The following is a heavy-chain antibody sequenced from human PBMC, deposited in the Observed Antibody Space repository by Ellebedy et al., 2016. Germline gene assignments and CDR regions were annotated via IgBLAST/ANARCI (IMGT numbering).Heavy chain of an antibody. D-gene: IGHD1-1*01. Sequence: GGSLRLSXAASGFTFSVYWMSWVRQAPGKGLEWVAVIYSGGDTFYADSVRGRFTISRDNSRNIVYLELKSLRPDDTAVYYCEREPWNGPKWGQGTLVTVSS. V-gene: IGHV3-53*01. J-gene: IGHJ4*02. CDR3: EREPWNGPK. CDR1: GFTFSVYW. CDR2: IYSGGDT.